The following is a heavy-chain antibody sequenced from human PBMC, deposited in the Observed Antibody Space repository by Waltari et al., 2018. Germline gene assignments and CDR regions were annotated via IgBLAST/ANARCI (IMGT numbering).Heavy chain of an antibody. J-gene: IGHJ4*02. CDR2: SNTNTGNP. V-gene: IGHV7-4-1*02. CDR1: GYTFTSYA. Sequence: QVQLVQSGSELKKPGASVKVSCKASGYTFTSYAMNWVRQDPGQGLEWMGWSNTNTGNPTYAQGFTGRFVFSLDTSVSTAYLQISSLNAEDTAVYYCAGDGNFGFGATGDLDYWGQGTLVTVSS. D-gene: IGHD1-26*01. CDR3: AGDGNFGFGATGDLDY.